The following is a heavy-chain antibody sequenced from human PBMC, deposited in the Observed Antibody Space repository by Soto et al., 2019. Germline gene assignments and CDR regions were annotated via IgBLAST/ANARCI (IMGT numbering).Heavy chain of an antibody. Sequence: QVQLVQSGAVEKKPGASVKVSCKASGYTFTTYAMHWVRQAPGQRLEWMGWINAGNGNTKYSQKFQGRVTITRDTSASTAYMELSSLRSEDTAVYYCARGITLPTPLDYWGQGTLVTVSS. V-gene: IGHV1-3*05. CDR2: INAGNGNT. J-gene: IGHJ4*02. CDR3: ARGITLPTPLDY. D-gene: IGHD1-20*01. CDR1: GYTFTTYA.